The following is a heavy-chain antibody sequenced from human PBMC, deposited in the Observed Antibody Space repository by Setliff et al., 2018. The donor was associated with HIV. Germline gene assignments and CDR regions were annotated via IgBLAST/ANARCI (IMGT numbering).Heavy chain of an antibody. V-gene: IGHV1-2*06. J-gene: IGHJ4*02. D-gene: IGHD4-17*01. CDR1: GYTFTGYY. CDR2: INPNSGGT. Sequence: ASVKVSCKASGYTFTGYYMHWVRQAPGQGLEWMGRINPNSGGTNYAQKFQGRVTMTRDTSISTAYMELSSLTYEDTAIYYCASGFRATVPDYWGQGTLVTVSS. CDR3: ASGFRATVPDY.